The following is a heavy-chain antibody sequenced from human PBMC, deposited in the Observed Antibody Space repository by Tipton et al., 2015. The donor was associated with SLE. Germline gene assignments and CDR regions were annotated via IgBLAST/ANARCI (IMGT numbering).Heavy chain of an antibody. CDR1: GGSFSGYY. CDR2: INHSGST. V-gene: IGHV4-34*01. J-gene: IGHJ4*02. D-gene: IGHD1-1*01. CDR3: ARGDPQGLEPFDY. Sequence: TLSLTCAVYGGSFSGYYWSWIRQPPGKGLEWIGEINHSGSTNYNPSLKRRVTISVDTSKNQLSLQLSTVTTADTAVYYCARGDPQGLEPFDYWGQGTLVTVSS.